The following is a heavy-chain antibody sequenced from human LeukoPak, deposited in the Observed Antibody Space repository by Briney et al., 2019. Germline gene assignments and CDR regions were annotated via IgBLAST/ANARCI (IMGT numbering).Heavy chain of an antibody. D-gene: IGHD2-2*01. J-gene: IGHJ3*02. CDR2: INPNSGGT. V-gene: IGHV1-2*02. CDR1: GYSFTGYC. CDR3: ARDLAQLLSGINAFDI. Sequence: ASVKVSCKASGYSFTGYCMHRVRQAPGQGLEWMGWINPNSGGTNYAQKFQGRVIMTRDTSISTAYMELSRLRSDDTAVYYCARDLAQLLSGINAFDIWGQGTMVTVSS.